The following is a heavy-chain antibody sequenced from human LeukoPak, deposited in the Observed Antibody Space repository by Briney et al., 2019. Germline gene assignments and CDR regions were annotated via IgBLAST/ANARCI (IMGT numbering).Heavy chain of an antibody. D-gene: IGHD6-13*01. J-gene: IGHJ4*02. CDR3: AIILAAAGTDDY. CDR1: GLTLSINY. CDR2: IYSGGST. Sequence: GGCLRLFCAASGLTLSINYMICARDARGRGRECGWVIYSGGSTYYADSVKGRFTISRDNSKNTLYLQMNSLRAEDTAVYYCAIILAAAGTDDYWGQGTLVTVSS. V-gene: IGHV3-66*01.